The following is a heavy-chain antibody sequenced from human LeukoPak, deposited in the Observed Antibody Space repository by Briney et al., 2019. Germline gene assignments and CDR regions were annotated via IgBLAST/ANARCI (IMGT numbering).Heavy chain of an antibody. CDR1: GFTFRSYG. D-gene: IGHD4-23*01. CDR3: ARDSGGNWYFFDY. Sequence: GGSLRLSCAASGFTFRSYGMHWVRQAPGKGLEGVAVISDDGSNKYYADSVKGRFTISRDNSKNTLYLQMNSLITEDTAVYYCARDSGGNWYFFDYWGQGTLVTVSS. V-gene: IGHV3-30*03. CDR2: ISDDGSNK. J-gene: IGHJ4*02.